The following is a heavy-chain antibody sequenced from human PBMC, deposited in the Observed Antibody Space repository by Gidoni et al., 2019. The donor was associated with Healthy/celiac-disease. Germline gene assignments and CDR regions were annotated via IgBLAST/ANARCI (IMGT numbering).Heavy chain of an antibody. Sequence: EVQLVESGGGLIQPGGSLRLSCAASGIPVSSNYMSWVRQAPGKGLEWVSVIYSGGSTYYADSGKGRFTISRDNSKNTLYLQMNSLRAEDTAVYYCAREIAVAGGNYFDYWGQGTLVTVSS. D-gene: IGHD6-19*01. V-gene: IGHV3-53*01. CDR3: AREIAVAGGNYFDY. J-gene: IGHJ4*02. CDR2: IYSGGST. CDR1: GIPVSSNY.